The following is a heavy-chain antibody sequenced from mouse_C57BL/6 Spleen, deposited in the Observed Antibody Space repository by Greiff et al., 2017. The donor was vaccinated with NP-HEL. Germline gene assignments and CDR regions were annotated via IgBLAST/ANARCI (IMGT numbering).Heavy chain of an antibody. CDR1: GFTFSSYA. CDR3: TRDGPYSANFDY. CDR2: ISSGGDYI. J-gene: IGHJ2*01. D-gene: IGHD2-12*01. Sequence: EVQRVESGEGLVKPGGSLKLSCAASGFTFSSYAMSWVRQTPEKRLEWVAYISSGGDYIYYADTVKGRFTISRDNARNTLYLQMSSLKSEDTAMYYCTRDGPYSANFDYWGQGTTLTVSS. V-gene: IGHV5-9-1*02.